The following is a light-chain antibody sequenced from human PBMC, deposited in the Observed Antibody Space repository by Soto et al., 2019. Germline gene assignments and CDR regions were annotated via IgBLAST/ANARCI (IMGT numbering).Light chain of an antibody. J-gene: IGKJ4*01. CDR2: DAS. V-gene: IGKV3-20*01. CDR1: QSVSSSY. CDR3: QQYGDWPGA. Sequence: EIVLTQSPGTLSLSPGERATLSCRASQSVSSSYLAWYQQKPGQAPRLLIYDASKRASGFPARFSGSGSGTDFTLTISSLEPEDFAVYSCQQYGDWPGAFGGGTKVDIK.